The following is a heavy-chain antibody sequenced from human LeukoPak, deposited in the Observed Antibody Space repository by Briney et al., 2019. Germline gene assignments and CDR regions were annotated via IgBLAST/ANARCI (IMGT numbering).Heavy chain of an antibody. CDR1: XFTFSSXA. D-gene: IGHD3/OR15-3a*01. Sequence: LSXXASXFTFSSXAMHXVRQXPGXXLXXVAVISYDGSNKYYADSVKGRFTISRDNSKNTLYLQMNSLRAEDTAVYYCARGYPVWTLYYYYGMDVWGQGTTVTVSS. J-gene: IGHJ6*02. V-gene: IGHV3-30-3*01. CDR3: ARGYPVWTLYYYYGMDV. CDR2: ISYDGSNK.